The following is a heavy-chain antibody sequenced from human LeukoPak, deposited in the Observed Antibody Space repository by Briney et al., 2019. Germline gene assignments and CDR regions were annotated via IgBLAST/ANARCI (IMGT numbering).Heavy chain of an antibody. V-gene: IGHV4-4*07. J-gene: IGHJ4*02. CDR1: GGSVSIYH. CDR2: IYTSGSN. Sequence: SETLSLTCTVSGGSVSIYHWSWIRQPAGKGLEWIGRIYTSGSNDYNPSLKSRVTMSVDTSKNHFSLSLISVTAADTAVYYCAREEFSGGSCYDYWGQGTLVTVSS. D-gene: IGHD2-15*01. CDR3: AREEFSGGSCYDY.